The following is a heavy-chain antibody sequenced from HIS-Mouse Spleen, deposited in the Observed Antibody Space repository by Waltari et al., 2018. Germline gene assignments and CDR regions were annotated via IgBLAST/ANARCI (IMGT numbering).Heavy chain of an antibody. D-gene: IGHD6-13*01. Sequence: QLQLQESGPGMVKPSETLSLTCTVSGGSIGSSSNSWGWIRQPPGKGLEWIGSIYYSGSTYYNTSLKSRVTISVDTSKNQFSLKLSSVTAADTAVYYCAREIPYSSSWYDWYFDLWGRGTLVTVSS. CDR3: AREIPYSSSWYDWYFDL. V-gene: IGHV4-39*07. CDR2: IYYSGST. J-gene: IGHJ2*01. CDR1: GGSIGSSSNS.